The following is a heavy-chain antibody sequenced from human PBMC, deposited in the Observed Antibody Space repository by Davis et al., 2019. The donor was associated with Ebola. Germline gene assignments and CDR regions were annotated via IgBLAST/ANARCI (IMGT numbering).Heavy chain of an antibody. CDR3: AKDLGSSSSVVYYYYGMDV. Sequence: GESLKISCAASGFTFSSYAMSWVRQAPGKGLEWVSSISSRNSYIHYADSVKGRFTISRDNSKNSLYLQMNSLRTEDTALYYCAKDLGSSSSVVYYYYGMDVWGQGTTVTVSS. D-gene: IGHD6-6*01. CDR1: GFTFSSYA. J-gene: IGHJ6*02. V-gene: IGHV3-21*04. CDR2: ISSRNSYI.